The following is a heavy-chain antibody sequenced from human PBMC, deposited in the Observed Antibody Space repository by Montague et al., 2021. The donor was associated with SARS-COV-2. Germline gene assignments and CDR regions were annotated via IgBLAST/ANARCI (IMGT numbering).Heavy chain of an antibody. Sequence: SETLSLTCTVSGGSFSSYYWSWIRQPAGKGLEWIGRIFTSGTASYSPSLKSRVTMAVDASKNQFSLKLSSVTAADTAVYYCARESGSPTYYYYYGMDVWGQGTTVTVSS. J-gene: IGHJ6*02. CDR2: IFTSGTA. CDR3: ARESGSPTYYYYYGMDV. D-gene: IGHD1-26*01. CDR1: GGSFSSYY. V-gene: IGHV4-4*07.